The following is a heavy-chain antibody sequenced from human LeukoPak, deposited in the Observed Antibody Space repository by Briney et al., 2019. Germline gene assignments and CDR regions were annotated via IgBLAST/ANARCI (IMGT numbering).Heavy chain of an antibody. CDR2: IIPIFGTA. V-gene: IGHV1-69*05. Sequence: ASVKVSCKASGGTFSSYAISWVRQAPGQGLEWMGGIIPIFGTANYAQKFQGRVTITTDESTSTAYMELSSLRSEDTAVYYCALGNFDWLLNYYYMDVWGKGTTVTVSS. J-gene: IGHJ6*03. CDR3: ALGNFDWLLNYYYMDV. CDR1: GGTFSSYA. D-gene: IGHD3-9*01.